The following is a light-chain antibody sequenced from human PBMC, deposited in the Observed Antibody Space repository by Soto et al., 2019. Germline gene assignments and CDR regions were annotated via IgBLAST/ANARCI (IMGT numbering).Light chain of an antibody. V-gene: IGKV1-17*01. J-gene: IGKJ1*01. CDR3: LQHNSYPRT. CDR1: QGIGND. Sequence: DIKMTQSPSSLSASVGDRVTITGRASQGIGNDVGWYQQKPGKTPKRLIYLTYSLQTGVTSRFSGSGSGTDFSLTISSLQPEDSATYFCLQHNSYPRTVGQGTQVDIK. CDR2: LTY.